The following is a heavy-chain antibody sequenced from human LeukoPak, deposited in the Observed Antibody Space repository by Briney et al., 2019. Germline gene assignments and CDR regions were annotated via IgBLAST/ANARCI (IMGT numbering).Heavy chain of an antibody. CDR1: GGSISSGDYS. CDR3: ARAKMAPPWGYYFDY. CDR2: MYYSGST. V-gene: IGHV4-30-4*07. Sequence: SETLSLTCAVSGGSISSGDYSWSWIRQPPGKGLEWIGYMYYSGSTYSNLSLKSRVTISVDTSKNQFSLKLSSVTAADTAVYYCARAKMAPPWGYYFDYWGQGTLVTVSS. J-gene: IGHJ4*02. D-gene: IGHD5-24*01.